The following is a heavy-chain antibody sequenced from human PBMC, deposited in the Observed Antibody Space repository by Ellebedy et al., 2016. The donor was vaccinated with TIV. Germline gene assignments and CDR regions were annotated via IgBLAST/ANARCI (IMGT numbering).Heavy chain of an antibody. CDR3: ARGHCSGSSCLYYYYGMDV. J-gene: IGHJ6*02. Sequence: GGSLRLSCAASGFTFSRYWMNWVRQAPGKGLAWVANIKQDGSDKDYVDSVKGRFTISRDNAKNSLYLQMNSLRAEDTAVYYCARGHCSGSSCLYYYYGMDVWGQGTTVTVSS. CDR2: IKQDGSDK. D-gene: IGHD2-15*01. V-gene: IGHV3-7*03. CDR1: GFTFSRYW.